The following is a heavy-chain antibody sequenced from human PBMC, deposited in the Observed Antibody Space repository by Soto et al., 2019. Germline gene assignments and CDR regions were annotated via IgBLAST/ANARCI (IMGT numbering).Heavy chain of an antibody. V-gene: IGHV4-34*01. CDR3: ARDKITGLFDY. J-gene: IGHJ4*02. Sequence: PSETLSLTCAVYGGSFSGYYWTWIRQSPGKGLEWIGQISYSGSTNYNPSLKSRVFISIGTSNNQFFLELTSVTAADTAVYYCARDKITGLFDYWGQGTLVTVSS. CDR2: ISYSGST. CDR1: GGSFSGYY. D-gene: IGHD2-8*02.